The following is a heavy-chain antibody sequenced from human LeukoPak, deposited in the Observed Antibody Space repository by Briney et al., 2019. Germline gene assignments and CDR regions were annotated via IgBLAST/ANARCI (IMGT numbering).Heavy chain of an antibody. Sequence: GGSLRLSCAASGFTFSSYGMHWVRQAPGKGLEWVAFIRYDGSNTYYADSVKGRFTISRDNSKNTLYLQMNSLRAEDTAVYYCARAGVQQQLVPVYFDYWGQGTLVTVSS. J-gene: IGHJ4*02. V-gene: IGHV3-30*02. CDR2: IRYDGSNT. D-gene: IGHD6-13*01. CDR3: ARAGVQQQLVPVYFDY. CDR1: GFTFSSYG.